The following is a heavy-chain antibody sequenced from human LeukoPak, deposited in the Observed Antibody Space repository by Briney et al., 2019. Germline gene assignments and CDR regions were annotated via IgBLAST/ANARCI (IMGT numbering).Heavy chain of an antibody. CDR1: GFTFSSFD. Sequence: PGGSLRLSCAAPGFTFSSFDMSWVRQAPGMGLDWVSGISGSGSNTYYADSVKGRFTISRDNSKNTLYLLMSSLRADDTAVYYCARRYCNSSRCYCVDYWGQGNLVTVSS. CDR3: ARRYCNSSRCYCVDY. J-gene: IGHJ4*02. CDR2: ISGSGSNT. D-gene: IGHD2-2*01. V-gene: IGHV3-23*01.